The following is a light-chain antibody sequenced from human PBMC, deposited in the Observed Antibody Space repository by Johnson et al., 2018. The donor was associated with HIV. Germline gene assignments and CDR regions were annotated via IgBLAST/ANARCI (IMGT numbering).Light chain of an antibody. CDR2: DNN. Sequence: SVLTQPPSVSAAPGQKVTISCSGSSSNIGNNYVSWYQQLPGTAPKLLIYDNNKRPSGIPDRFSGSKSGTSATLGITGLKTGDEADYYCGTWDSSLSDSYVCGTGTKVTGL. CDR1: SSNIGNNY. CDR3: GTWDSSLSDSYV. J-gene: IGLJ1*01. V-gene: IGLV1-51*01.